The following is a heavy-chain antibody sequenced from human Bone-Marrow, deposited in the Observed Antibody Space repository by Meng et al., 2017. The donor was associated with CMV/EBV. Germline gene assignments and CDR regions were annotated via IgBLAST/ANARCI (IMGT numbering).Heavy chain of an antibody. J-gene: IGHJ4*02. V-gene: IGHV3-23*01. CDR2: ISGSGGST. CDR1: GFTFSSYA. Sequence: GESLKISCAASGFTFSSYAMSWVRQAPGKGLEWVSAISGSGGSTYYADSVKGRFTISRDNSKTTLYLQMNSLGAEDTAVYYCARDEGGDNCFDYWGQGTRVTVSS. D-gene: IGHD2-21*01. CDR3: ARDEGGDNCFDY.